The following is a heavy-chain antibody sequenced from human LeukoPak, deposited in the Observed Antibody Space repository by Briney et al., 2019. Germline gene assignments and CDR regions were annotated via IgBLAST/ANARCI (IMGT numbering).Heavy chain of an antibody. CDR1: GGSLSGRSYY. J-gene: IGHJ4*02. D-gene: IGHD3-10*01. CDR3: ARGEQDYFGSGTGSGADTSFDY. CDR2: IYCSGST. Sequence: SKTLSLTCTVSGGSLSGRSYYWAWIRQPPEKGLAWIGSIYCSGSTYYNSSLKSRVTISVDKSKGQFSLKLTSVTAADTAVYYCARGEQDYFGSGTGSGADTSFDYWGQGTLVTVSS. V-gene: IGHV4-39*07.